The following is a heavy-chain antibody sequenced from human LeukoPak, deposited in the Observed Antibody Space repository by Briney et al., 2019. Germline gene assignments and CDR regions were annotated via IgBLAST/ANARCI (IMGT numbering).Heavy chain of an antibody. D-gene: IGHD3-10*01. CDR2: ISAYNGNT. Sequence: ASVKVSCKASGGTFSSYAISWVRQAPGQGLEWMGWISAYNGNTNYAQKLQGRVTMTTDTSTSTAYMELRSLRSDDTAVYYCARAGRGIWFGEFDYWGQGTLVTVSS. J-gene: IGHJ4*02. CDR1: GGTFSSYA. CDR3: ARAGRGIWFGEFDY. V-gene: IGHV1-18*01.